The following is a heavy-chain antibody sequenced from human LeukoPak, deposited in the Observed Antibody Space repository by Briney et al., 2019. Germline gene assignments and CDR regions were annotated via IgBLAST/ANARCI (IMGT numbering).Heavy chain of an antibody. CDR2: INHSGST. D-gene: IGHD1-14*01. Sequence: SGTLSLTCAVYGGSFSGYYWSWIRQPPGKGLEWIGEINHSGSTNYNPSLKSRVTISVDTSKNQFSLKLSSVTAADTAVYYCARGRIFRRHFDYWGQGTLVTVSS. CDR1: GGSFSGYY. V-gene: IGHV4-34*01. CDR3: ARGRIFRRHFDY. J-gene: IGHJ4*02.